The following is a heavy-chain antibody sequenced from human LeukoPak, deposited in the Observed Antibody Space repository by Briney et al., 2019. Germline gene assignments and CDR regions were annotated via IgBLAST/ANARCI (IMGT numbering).Heavy chain of an antibody. Sequence: SETLSLTCAVYGGSFSGYYWSWIRQPPGKGLEWIGEINHSGSTNYNPSLKSRVTISVDTSKNQFSLKLSSVTAADTAVYYCARNDYGDYVGLWGQGTLVTVSS. CDR1: GGSFSGYY. V-gene: IGHV4-34*01. CDR2: INHSGST. CDR3: ARNDYGDYVGL. J-gene: IGHJ4*02. D-gene: IGHD4-17*01.